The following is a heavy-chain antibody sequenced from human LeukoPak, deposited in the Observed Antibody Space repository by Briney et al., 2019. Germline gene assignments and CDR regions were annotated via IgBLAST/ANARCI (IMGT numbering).Heavy chain of an antibody. Sequence: GGSLRLSCAASGFTVSTNYMTWVRQAPGKGLEWVSVIYSGGSTYYADSVKGRVTISRDNSKNTLYLQMNSLRPEDTAVYYCARALRSAFDIWGQGTMVTVSP. CDR1: GFTVSTNY. J-gene: IGHJ3*02. CDR3: ARALRSAFDI. V-gene: IGHV3-66*01. CDR2: IYSGGST.